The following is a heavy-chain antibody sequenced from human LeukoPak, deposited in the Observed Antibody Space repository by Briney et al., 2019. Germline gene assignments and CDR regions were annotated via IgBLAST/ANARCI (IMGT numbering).Heavy chain of an antibody. V-gene: IGHV4-59*01. CDR1: GDSISSSY. CDR2: IYYTGST. D-gene: IGHD4-11*01. J-gene: IGHJ4*02. CDR3: AQGSSNWANFDY. Sequence: SETLSLTCTVSGDSISSSYWSWIRQPPGKGLEWIGFIYYTGSTNYNPSLKSRVTISVDTPKSQFSLKLSSVTAADTAVYYCAQGSSNWANFDYWGQGTLVTVSS.